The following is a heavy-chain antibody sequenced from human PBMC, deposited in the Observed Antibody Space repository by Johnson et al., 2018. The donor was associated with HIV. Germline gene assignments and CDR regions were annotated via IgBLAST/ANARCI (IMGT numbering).Heavy chain of an antibody. Sequence: VQLVESGGGVVQPGGSLRLSCAASGFTFTTYGMHWVRQAPGKGLEWVGRIVSERNGGAIHYAAPVKGRFTFSRDNAKNSLYLQMNSLRAEDTALYYCARDFVAFGECTAFDIWGQGTMVTVSS. CDR3: ARDFVAFGECTAFDI. D-gene: IGHD3-10*01. CDR1: GFTFTTYG. CDR2: IVSERNGGAI. V-gene: IGHV3-15*04. J-gene: IGHJ3*02.